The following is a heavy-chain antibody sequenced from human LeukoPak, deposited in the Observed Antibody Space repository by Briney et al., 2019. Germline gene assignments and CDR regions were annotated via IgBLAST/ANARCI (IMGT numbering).Heavy chain of an antibody. Sequence: GGSLRLSCATSGFTFSSYAVSWVRQAPGKGLEWVSGISHSGGSTYYADSVKGRFTISRDNSENTLFLRMNSLRAEDTAVYYCAKATGYLLWGQGTLVIVSS. V-gene: IGHV3-23*01. D-gene: IGHD1-14*01. CDR1: GFTFSSYA. CDR3: AKATGYLL. CDR2: ISHSGGST. J-gene: IGHJ4*02.